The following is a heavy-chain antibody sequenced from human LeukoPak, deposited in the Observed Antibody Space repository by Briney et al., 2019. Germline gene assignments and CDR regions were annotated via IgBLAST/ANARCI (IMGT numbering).Heavy chain of an antibody. J-gene: IGHJ3*02. D-gene: IGHD3-22*01. V-gene: IGHV1-69*04. CDR2: IIPILGIA. CDR1: GGTFSSYA. Sequence: GASVKVSCKASGGTFSSYAISWVRQAPGQGLEWMGRIIPILGIANYAQKFQGRVTITADKSTSTAYMELSSLRSEDTAVYYCARAACYDSSPFLGAFDIWGQGTMVTVSS. CDR3: ARAACYDSSPFLGAFDI.